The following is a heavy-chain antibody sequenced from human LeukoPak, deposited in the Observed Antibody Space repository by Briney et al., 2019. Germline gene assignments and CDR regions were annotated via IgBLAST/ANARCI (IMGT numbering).Heavy chain of an antibody. CDR2: FDPEDGET. CDR1: GYTLTELS. D-gene: IGHD1-26*01. V-gene: IGHV1-24*01. CDR3: ATDRDYSGSYSFDY. J-gene: IGHJ4*02. Sequence: ASVKVSCKVSGYTLTELSMHWVRQAPGKGLEWMGGFDPEDGETIYAQKFQGRVTMTEDTSTDTAYMELSRLRSEDTAVYYCATDRDYSGSYSFDYWGQGTLVTVSS.